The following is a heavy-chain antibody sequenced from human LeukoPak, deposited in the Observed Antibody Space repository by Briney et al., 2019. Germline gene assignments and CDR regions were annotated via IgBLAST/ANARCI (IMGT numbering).Heavy chain of an antibody. CDR1: GFTFSTYA. CDR2: ISYNGGNT. Sequence: GGSLRLSCAASGFTFSTYAMNWVRQAPGKGLEWVSGISYNGGNTYYVDSVKGRFTISRDNSKNTLYLQMNSLRAEDTAVYYCTKADGFFFDQWGQGMLVTVSS. D-gene: IGHD2/OR15-2a*01. V-gene: IGHV3-23*01. J-gene: IGHJ4*02. CDR3: TKADGFFFDQ.